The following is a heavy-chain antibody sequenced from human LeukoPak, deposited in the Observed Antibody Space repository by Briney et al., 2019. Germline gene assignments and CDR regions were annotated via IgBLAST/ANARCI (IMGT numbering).Heavy chain of an antibody. J-gene: IGHJ4*02. CDR1: GYTFTSYG. V-gene: IGHV1-18*01. Sequence: ASVKVSCKASGYTFTSYGISWVRQAPGQGLEWMGWISAYNGNTNYAQKLQGRVTMTTDTSTSPAYMELRSLRSDDTAVYYCARDAGLYYDFWSGHPDYWGQGTLVTVSS. CDR2: ISAYNGNT. D-gene: IGHD3-3*01. CDR3: ARDAGLYYDFWSGHPDY.